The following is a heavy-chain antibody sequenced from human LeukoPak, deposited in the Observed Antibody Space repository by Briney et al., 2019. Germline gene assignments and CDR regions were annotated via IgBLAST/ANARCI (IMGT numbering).Heavy chain of an antibody. D-gene: IGHD2-2*02. Sequence: GGSLRLSCAASGFTFDDYAMHWVRQAPGKGLEWVSGISWNSGSIGYADSVKGRFTISRDNAKNSLYLQMNSLRAEDTAVYYCAKGGYCSSTSRYTDYWGQGTLVTVSP. CDR2: ISWNSGSI. CDR3: AKGGYCSSTSRYTDY. V-gene: IGHV3-9*01. CDR1: GFTFDDYA. J-gene: IGHJ4*02.